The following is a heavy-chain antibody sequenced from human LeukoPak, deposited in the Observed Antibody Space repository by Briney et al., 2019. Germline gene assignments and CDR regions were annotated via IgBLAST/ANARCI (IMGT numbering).Heavy chain of an antibody. J-gene: IGHJ5*02. V-gene: IGHV4-38-2*01. CDR2: IYHSGGI. CDR3: ARQEGVVVVPAAVLWFDP. CDR1: GYSISSAYY. D-gene: IGHD2-2*01. Sequence: PSETLSLTCAVSGYSISSAYYWGWIRQPPGKGLEWIGNIYHSGGIYYNPSLKSRVTISVDTSKNQFSLKLSSVTAADTAVYYCARQEGVVVVPAAVLWFDPWGQGTLVTVSS.